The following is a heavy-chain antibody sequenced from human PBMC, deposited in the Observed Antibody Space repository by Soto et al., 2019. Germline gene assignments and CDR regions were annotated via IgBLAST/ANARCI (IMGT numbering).Heavy chain of an antibody. V-gene: IGHV4-31*03. CDR3: ARDRRVDTAMGFDY. CDR2: IYYSGST. Sequence: SETLSLTCTVSGGSISSGGYYWSWIRQHPGKGLEWIGYIYYSGSTYYNPSLKSRVTISVDTSKNQFSLKLSSVTAADTAVYYCARDRRVDTAMGFDYWGQGTLVTVSS. CDR1: GGSISSGGYY. J-gene: IGHJ4*02. D-gene: IGHD5-18*01.